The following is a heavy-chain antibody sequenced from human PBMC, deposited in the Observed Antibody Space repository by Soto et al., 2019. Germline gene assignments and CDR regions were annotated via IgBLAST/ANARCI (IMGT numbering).Heavy chain of an antibody. Sequence: PGGSLRLSCAASGFSFSSYAMCWVRQAPGKGLEWVSAISGSGGSTYYADSVKGRFTISRDNSKNTLYLQINSLRAEDTAVYFGASPIRFGDLSTCDPWGQGTRVAIAS. D-gene: IGHD3-10*01. J-gene: IGHJ5*02. CDR1: GFSFSSYA. CDR3: ASPIRFGDLSTCDP. CDR2: ISGSGGST. V-gene: IGHV3-23*01.